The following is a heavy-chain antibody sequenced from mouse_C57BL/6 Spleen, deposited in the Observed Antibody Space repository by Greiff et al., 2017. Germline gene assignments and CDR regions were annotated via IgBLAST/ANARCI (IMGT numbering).Heavy chain of an antibody. CDR2: IYPGSGNT. Sequence: VQRVESGAELVRPGASVKLSCKASGYTFTDYYINWVKQRPGQGLEWIARIYPGSGNTYYNEKFKGKATLTAEKSSSTAYMQLSSLTSEDSAVYFCARDGGHYSNWFAYWGQGTLVTVSA. CDR1: GYTFTDYY. D-gene: IGHD2-5*01. J-gene: IGHJ3*01. CDR3: ARDGGHYSNWFAY. V-gene: IGHV1-76*01.